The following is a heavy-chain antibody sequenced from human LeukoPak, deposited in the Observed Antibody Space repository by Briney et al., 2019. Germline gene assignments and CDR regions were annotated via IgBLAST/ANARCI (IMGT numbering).Heavy chain of an antibody. J-gene: IGHJ4*02. CDR1: GFTFSSYA. CDR3: AKGYYDILTAYYAAY. D-gene: IGHD3-9*01. V-gene: IGHV3-23*01. CDR2: ISGSGRST. Sequence: PGGSLRLSCAVSGFTFSSYAMSWVRQAPGKGLEWVSAISGSGRSTYYADSVKGRFTISRDNSKNTLYLQMNSLRAEDTAVYYCAKGYYDILTAYYAAYWGQGTLVTVSS.